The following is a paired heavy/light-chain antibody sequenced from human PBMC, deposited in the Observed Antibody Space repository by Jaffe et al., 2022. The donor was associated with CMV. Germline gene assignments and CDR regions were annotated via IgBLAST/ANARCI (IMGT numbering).Heavy chain of an antibody. CDR2: ISSSDGTI. CDR1: GFSFTAYE. Sequence: EVQLVESGGDLVQPGGSLSLSCAASGFSFTAYEMNWVRQAPGKGLEWVSYISSSDGTIYYADSVKGRFTISRDNAKNSLYLQMNSLRAEDTAVYYCARSDPKDYFDYWGQGTLVTVSS. CDR3: ARSDPKDYFDY. J-gene: IGHJ4*02. V-gene: IGHV3-48*03.
Light chain of an antibody. V-gene: IGKV1-39*01. CDR2: AAS. CDR3: QQSYSPPGWT. J-gene: IGKJ1*01. Sequence: DIQMTQSPSSLSASVGDRVTITCRASRSISTYLNWYQQKPGKAPKLLIYAASSLQSGVPSRFSGSGSGTDFTLTISSLQPEDFATYYCQQSYSPPGWTFGQGTKV. CDR1: RSISTY.